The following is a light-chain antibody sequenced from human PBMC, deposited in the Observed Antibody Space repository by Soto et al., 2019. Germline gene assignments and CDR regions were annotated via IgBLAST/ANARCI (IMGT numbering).Light chain of an antibody. CDR1: SSNIGSNS. CDR2: SNN. V-gene: IGLV1-44*01. Sequence: QSVLTQPPSASGTAGQRVTISCSGSSSNIGSNSVSWYQQLPGTAPKLLIYSNNQRPSGVPDRFSGSKSGTSASLAISGLQSGDEADYYCAAWDDSLNGYVFGNGTKVTVL. CDR3: AAWDDSLNGYV. J-gene: IGLJ1*01.